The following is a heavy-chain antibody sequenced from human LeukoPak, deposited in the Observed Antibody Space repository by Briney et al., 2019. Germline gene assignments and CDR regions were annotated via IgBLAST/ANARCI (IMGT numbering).Heavy chain of an antibody. V-gene: IGHV3-11*01. D-gene: IGHD3-22*01. Sequence: PGGSLRLSCAASGFVFSDYYMSWIRQAPGKGLEWVSYISSSGSTVYYADSAKGRFTISRDNAKNSLYLQMNSLRAEDTAVYYCARDIRPENYDTSGYYSAWGQGTLVIVSS. CDR2: ISSSGSTV. CDR3: ARDIRPENYDTSGYYSA. J-gene: IGHJ5*02. CDR1: GFVFSDYY.